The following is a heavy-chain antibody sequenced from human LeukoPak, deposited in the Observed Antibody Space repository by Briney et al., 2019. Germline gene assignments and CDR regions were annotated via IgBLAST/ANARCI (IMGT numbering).Heavy chain of an antibody. V-gene: IGHV3-30*02. CDR3: SKDLDVHCTGSGCYLLDFDY. CDR1: GFTFSSCG. D-gene: IGHD3-10*02. J-gene: IGHJ4*02. Sequence: GGSLRLSCAASGFTFSSCGMHWVRQAPGRGLEWVAFIRYDGSNKYYTDSVKGRFTISRDISKNTLYLQMNSLRAEDTAVYYCSKDLDVHCTGSGCYLLDFDYGGQGTLVTVSS. CDR2: IRYDGSNK.